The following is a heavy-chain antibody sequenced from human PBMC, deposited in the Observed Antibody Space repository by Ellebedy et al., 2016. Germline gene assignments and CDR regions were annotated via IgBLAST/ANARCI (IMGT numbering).Heavy chain of an antibody. V-gene: IGHV4-39*07. D-gene: IGHD3-3*01. CDR3: ARGALLLVPKPSGFDY. CDR2: IYYSGST. J-gene: IGHJ4*02. CDR1: GGSISSSSYY. Sequence: GSLRLSXTVSGGSISSSSYYWGWIRQPPGKGLEWIGSIYYSGSTYYNPSLKSRVTISVDTSKNQFSLKLSSVTAADTAVYYCARGALLLVPKPSGFDYWGQGTLVTVSS.